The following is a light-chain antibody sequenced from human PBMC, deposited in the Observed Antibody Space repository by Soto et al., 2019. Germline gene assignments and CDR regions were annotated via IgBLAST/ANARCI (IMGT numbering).Light chain of an antibody. J-gene: IGKJ5*01. CDR3: QQRSDRLPIT. Sequence: EIVLTQSPATLSLSPGERDTLSCRASQSVSSHLAWYQQNPGQAPGLLIYDASKRPTGIPARFSGSGSGTDFTLTISSLEPEDSAVYYCQQRSDRLPITFGQGTRLEIK. V-gene: IGKV3-11*01. CDR1: QSVSSH. CDR2: DAS.